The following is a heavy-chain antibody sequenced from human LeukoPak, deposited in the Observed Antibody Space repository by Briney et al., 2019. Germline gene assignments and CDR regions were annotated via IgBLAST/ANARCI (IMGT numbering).Heavy chain of an antibody. CDR2: VKQDGSEK. D-gene: IGHD4-17*01. CDR3: ARDRHHDYGDYPPDFDY. Sequence: PGGSLRLSCAASGFTFSSYWMSWVRQAPGKGLEWVANVKQDGSEKYYVDSVKGRFTISRDNAKNSLYLQMNSLRAEDTAVYYCARDRHHDYGDYPPDFDYWGQGTLVTVSS. V-gene: IGHV3-7*03. J-gene: IGHJ4*02. CDR1: GFTFSSYW.